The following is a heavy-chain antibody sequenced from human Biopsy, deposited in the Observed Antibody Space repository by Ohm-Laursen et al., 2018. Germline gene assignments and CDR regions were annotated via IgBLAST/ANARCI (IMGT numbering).Heavy chain of an antibody. CDR3: VGGQRGPPIGVTVPGDAFDL. Sequence: EASVKVSCKASGVTFDTYAFGWARQAPGQGLEWMGGRIPYFNTIYYARNFQDRAVITADRSARTTDMQLSGLRPDDTAVYYCVGGQRGPPIGVTVPGDAFDLWGPGTMVTVSP. J-gene: IGHJ3*01. CDR2: RIPYFNTI. D-gene: IGHD2/OR15-2a*01. V-gene: IGHV1-69*13. CDR1: GVTFDTYA.